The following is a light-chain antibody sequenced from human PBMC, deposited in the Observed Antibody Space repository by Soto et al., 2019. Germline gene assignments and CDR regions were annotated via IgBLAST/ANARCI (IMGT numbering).Light chain of an antibody. CDR2: GAS. Sequence: IQMTQSPSSLSESIGARVTITCRASHRIESYLNLYHQKPGTAPKLLITGASSLQSGVPSRFSGSRSETDFTLTISGLQPADFGTYFCQQTYSPPVTFGQGTRLDMK. CDR3: QQTYSPPVT. J-gene: IGKJ5*01. CDR1: HRIESY. V-gene: IGKV1-39*01.